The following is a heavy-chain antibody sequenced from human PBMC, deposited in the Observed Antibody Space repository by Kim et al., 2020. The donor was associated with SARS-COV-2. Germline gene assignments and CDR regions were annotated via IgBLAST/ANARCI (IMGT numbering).Heavy chain of an antibody. CDR2: ISSNGGST. D-gene: IGHD3-22*01. CDR3: ARELNYYDSSGSSGTGLYFDT. V-gene: IGHV3-64*01. J-gene: IGHJ4*02. CDR1: GFTFSSYA. Sequence: GGSLRLSCAASGFTFSSYAMHWVRQAPGKGLEYVSAISSNGGSTYYAYSVKGRFTISRDNSKNTLYLQMGSLRAEDMAVYYCARELNYYDSSGSSGTGLYFDTWGQGTLFTVSS.